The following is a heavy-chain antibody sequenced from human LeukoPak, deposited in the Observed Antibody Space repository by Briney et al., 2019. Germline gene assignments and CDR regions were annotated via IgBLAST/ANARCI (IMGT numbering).Heavy chain of an antibody. CDR3: TTEGPDYGDPIDYFDC. CDR2: IKSKTDGGTT. CDR1: GFTFSNAW. J-gene: IGHJ4*02. D-gene: IGHD4-17*01. V-gene: IGHV3-15*01. Sequence: PGGSLRLSCAASGFTFSNAWMSWVRQAPGKGLEWVGRIKSKTDGGTTDYAAPVKGRFTISRDDSKNTLYLQMNSLKTEDTAVYYCTTEGPDYGDPIDYFDCWGQGTLVTVSS.